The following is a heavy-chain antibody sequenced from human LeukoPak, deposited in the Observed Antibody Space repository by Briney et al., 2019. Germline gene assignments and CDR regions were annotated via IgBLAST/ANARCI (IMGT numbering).Heavy chain of an antibody. D-gene: IGHD5-24*01. CDR2: INHSGST. V-gene: IGHV4-34*01. CDR3: ARVGKMAVRH. CDR1: GGSFSGYY. J-gene: IGHJ4*02. Sequence: PSETLSLTCAVYGGSFSGYYWSWIRQPPGKGLEWIGEINHSGSTNYNPSLKSRVTISVDTSKNQFSLKLSSVTAADTAVYYCARVGKMAVRHWGQGTLVTVSS.